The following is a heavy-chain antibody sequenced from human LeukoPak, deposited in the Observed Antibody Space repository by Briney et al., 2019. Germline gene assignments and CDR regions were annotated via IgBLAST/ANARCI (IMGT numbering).Heavy chain of an antibody. CDR3: ARDRDGGNSVPFDY. D-gene: IGHD4-23*01. V-gene: IGHV4-59*01. CDR2: IYYSGST. Sequence: SETLSLTCTVSGSSISYYYWSWIRQPPGMGLEYIGYIYYSGSTNYNPSLKSRVTISVDTSKNQFSLKLSSVTAADTAMYYCARDRDGGNSVPFDYWGQGTLVTVSS. CDR1: GSSISYYY. J-gene: IGHJ4*02.